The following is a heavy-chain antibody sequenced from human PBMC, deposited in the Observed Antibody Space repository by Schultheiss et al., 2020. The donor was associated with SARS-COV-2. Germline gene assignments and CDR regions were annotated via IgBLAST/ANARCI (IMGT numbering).Heavy chain of an antibody. CDR1: GYTFTSYG. CDR3: AREAVNALDY. V-gene: IGHV1-18*01. Sequence: ASVKVSCKASGYTFTSYGISWVRQAPGQGLEWMGWISAYNGNTNYAQKFQGRVTMTRDTSISTAYMELSRLRSDDTAVYYCAREAVNALDYWGQGTLVTVSS. CDR2: ISAYNGNT. J-gene: IGHJ4*02.